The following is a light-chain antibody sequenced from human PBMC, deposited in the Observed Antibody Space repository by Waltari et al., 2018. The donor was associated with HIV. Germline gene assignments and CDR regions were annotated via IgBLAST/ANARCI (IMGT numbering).Light chain of an antibody. J-gene: IGLJ1*01. CDR1: TPDIRTYTY. CDR3: SSYAGNNNYV. CDR2: EVN. Sequence: QPALTQPPSASASPGQSVTISCTGTTPDIRTYTYVSWYQQHPGRAPNLLIYEVNKRPSGVPDRLSGAKSANTASRTGSGLQVADEADYYCSSYAGNNNYVFGTGTRVTVL. V-gene: IGLV2-8*01.